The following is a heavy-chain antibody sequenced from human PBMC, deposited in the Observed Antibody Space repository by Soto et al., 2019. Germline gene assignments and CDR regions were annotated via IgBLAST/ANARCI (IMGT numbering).Heavy chain of an antibody. V-gene: IGHV5-51*01. J-gene: IGHJ3*02. Sequence: GESLKISCKASGYSFSFYWIGWVRQMPGKGLEWMAIMYPDDSDIRYSPSFGAHVTISADKSTSTAFLQWSSLKASDTAMYYCATAYVYDFENSNYYRDAFDIWGQGTLVTVSS. CDR1: GYSFSFYW. CDR2: MYPDDSDI. CDR3: ATAYVYDFENSNYYRDAFDI. D-gene: IGHD3-22*01.